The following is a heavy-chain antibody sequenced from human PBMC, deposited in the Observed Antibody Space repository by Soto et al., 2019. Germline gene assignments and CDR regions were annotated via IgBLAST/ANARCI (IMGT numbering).Heavy chain of an antibody. V-gene: IGHV1-24*01. CDR2: FDPEDGET. J-gene: IGHJ6*03. D-gene: IGHD6-19*01. CDR3: ATALPHSSGWYSPQYYYYYMDV. Sequence: GSVKVSCKVSGYTLTELSMHWVRQAPGKGLEWMGGFDPEDGETIYAQKFQGRVTMTEDTSTDTAYMELSSLRSEDTAVYYCATALPHSSGWYSPQYYYYYMDVWGKGTTVTVSS. CDR1: GYTLTELS.